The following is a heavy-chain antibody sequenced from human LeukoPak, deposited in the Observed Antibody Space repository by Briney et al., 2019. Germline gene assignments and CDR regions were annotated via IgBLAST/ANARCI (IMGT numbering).Heavy chain of an antibody. D-gene: IGHD3-22*01. CDR2: INWNGGST. Sequence: PGGSLRLSCAASGFTFSSYSMNWVRQAPGKGLEWVSGINWNGGSTGYADSVKGRFTISRDNAKNSLYLQMNSLRAEDTALYYCARATRYYESSGYDYWGQGTLVTVSS. J-gene: IGHJ4*02. V-gene: IGHV3-20*04. CDR3: ARATRYYESSGYDY. CDR1: GFTFSSYS.